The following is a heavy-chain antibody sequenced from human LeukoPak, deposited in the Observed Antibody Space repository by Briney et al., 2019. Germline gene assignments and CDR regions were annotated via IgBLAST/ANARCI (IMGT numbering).Heavy chain of an antibody. CDR1: GFTFSNYW. D-gene: IGHD3-3*01. CDR3: ARGSGFF. V-gene: IGHV3-74*01. J-gene: IGHJ4*02. CDR2: INGDGSRT. Sequence: PGGSLRLSCAPSGFTFSNYWIHWVRQAPGKGLVWVSAINGDGSRTSYADSVKGQFTISRDNAKNTVYLQMNSLRAEDTALYYCARGSGFFWGQGTLVTVSS.